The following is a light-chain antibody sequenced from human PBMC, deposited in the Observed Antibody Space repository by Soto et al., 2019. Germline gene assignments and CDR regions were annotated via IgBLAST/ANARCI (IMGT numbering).Light chain of an antibody. CDR2: DAS. J-gene: IGKJ5*01. Sequence: DLQMTQASSTLSASVGDRNTITCRASQSISSWLAWYQQKPGKAPKLLIYDASNLESGVPSRFSGSGSGTEFTLTISSLQPDDFATYYCQQYNSYPITFGQGTRPEIK. CDR1: QSISSW. V-gene: IGKV1-5*01. CDR3: QQYNSYPIT.